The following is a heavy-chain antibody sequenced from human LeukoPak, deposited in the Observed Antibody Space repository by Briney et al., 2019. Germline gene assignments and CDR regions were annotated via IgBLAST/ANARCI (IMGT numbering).Heavy chain of an antibody. CDR2: IYYSGST. D-gene: IGHD3-16*02. J-gene: IGHJ6*02. Sequence: SETLSLTCTVSGGSISSYYWSWIRQPPGKGLEWIGYIYYSGSTNYNPSLKSRVTISVDTSKNQFSLKLSSVTAADTAVYYCARGGYPPHYYGMDVWGQGTTVTVSS. V-gene: IGHV4-59*01. CDR1: GGSISSYY. CDR3: ARGGYPPHYYGMDV.